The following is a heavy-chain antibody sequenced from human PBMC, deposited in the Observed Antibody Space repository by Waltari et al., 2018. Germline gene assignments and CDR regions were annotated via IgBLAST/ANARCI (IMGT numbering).Heavy chain of an antibody. V-gene: IGHV4-38-2*01. D-gene: IGHD3-10*01. J-gene: IGHJ4*02. CDR2: IYHSGRT. CDR1: GYSISSGYY. Sequence: QVQLQESGPGLVKPSETLSLTCAVSGYSISSGYYWGWIRQPPGKGLEWIGSIYHSGRTYYNPALKSRVTISVDTSKNQFSLKLSSVTAADTAVYYCYSGMATSLDYWGQGTLVTVSS. CDR3: YSGMATSLDY.